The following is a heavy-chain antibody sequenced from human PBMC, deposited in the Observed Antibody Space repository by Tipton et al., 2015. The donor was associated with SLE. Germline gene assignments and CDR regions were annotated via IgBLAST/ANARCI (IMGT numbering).Heavy chain of an antibody. CDR3: ARRRALDAFDI. Sequence: SLRLSCAASGFTFSSYEMNWVRQAPGKGLEWVSYISSSGSTIYYADSVKGRFTISRDNAKNSLYLQMNSLRAEDTAVYYCARRRALDAFDIWGQGTMVTVSS. CDR2: ISSSGSTI. V-gene: IGHV3-48*03. CDR1: GFTFSSYE. J-gene: IGHJ3*02.